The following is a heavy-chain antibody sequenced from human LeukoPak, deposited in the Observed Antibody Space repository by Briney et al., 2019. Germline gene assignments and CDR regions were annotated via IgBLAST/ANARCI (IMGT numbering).Heavy chain of an antibody. Sequence: PGGSLRLSCAVSGFTLSSYEMNWVRQAPRKGLEWVSYVSSSGHTIYYTDSVKGRFTISRDNAKSSLYLQMNSLRAEDTAVYYCAAEYSSSRFDYWGQGTLVTVSS. V-gene: IGHV3-48*03. CDR1: GFTLSSYE. J-gene: IGHJ4*02. CDR2: VSSSGHTI. CDR3: AAEYSSSRFDY. D-gene: IGHD6-6*01.